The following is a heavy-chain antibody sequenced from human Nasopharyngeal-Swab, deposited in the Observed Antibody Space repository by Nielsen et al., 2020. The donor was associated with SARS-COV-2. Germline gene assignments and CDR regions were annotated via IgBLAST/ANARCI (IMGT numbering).Heavy chain of an antibody. V-gene: IGHV4-59*12. D-gene: IGHD2-2*01. CDR2: IYYSGST. CDR1: GGSISSYY. J-gene: IGHJ5*02. CDR3: ARGPIVVVPAATNWFDP. Sequence: SETLSLTCTVSGGSISSYYWSWIRQPPGKGLEWIGYIYYSGSTKYNPSLKSRVTISVDTSKNQFSLKLSSVTAADTAVYYCARGPIVVVPAATNWFDPWGQGTLVTVSS.